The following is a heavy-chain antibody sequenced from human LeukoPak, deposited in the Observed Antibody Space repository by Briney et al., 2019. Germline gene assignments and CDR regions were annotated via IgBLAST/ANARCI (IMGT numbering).Heavy chain of an antibody. CDR1: GFTFSSYS. V-gene: IGHV3-21*01. Sequence: GGSLRISCAASGFTFSSYSMNWVRQAPGEGLECVSSISSSSSYIYYADSVKGRFTISRDNAKNSLYLQMTGLRAEDTAVYYCARVDTAMVTRYWGQGTLVTVSS. D-gene: IGHD5-18*01. CDR3: ARVDTAMVTRY. CDR2: ISSSSSYI. J-gene: IGHJ4*02.